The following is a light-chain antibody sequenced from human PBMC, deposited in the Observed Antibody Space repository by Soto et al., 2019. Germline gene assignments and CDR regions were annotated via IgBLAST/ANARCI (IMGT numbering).Light chain of an antibody. CDR1: QIISPW. CDR2: RAS. V-gene: IGKV1-5*03. J-gene: IGKJ1*01. Sequence: DIQMTQSPSTLSASVGDRVTITCRASQIISPWLAWYQQKPGKAPKLPIYRASSLESGVPARFSGSRSGPDFTLTISSLQPDDFATYYCQQYDDYPWTFGQGTKVEI. CDR3: QQYDDYPWT.